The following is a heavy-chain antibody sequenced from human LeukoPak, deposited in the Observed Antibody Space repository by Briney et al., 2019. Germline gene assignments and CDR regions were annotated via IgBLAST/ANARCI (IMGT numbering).Heavy chain of an antibody. J-gene: IGHJ4*02. Sequence: SVKVSCKASGGTFSSYAISWVRQAPGQGLEWMGRIIPIFGTANYAQKFQGRVTITTDESTSTAYMELGSLRSEDTAVYYCARETDSSGYIVVYFDYWGQGTLVTVSS. CDR1: GGTFSSYA. CDR2: IIPIFGTA. V-gene: IGHV1-69*05. CDR3: ARETDSSGYIVVYFDY. D-gene: IGHD3-22*01.